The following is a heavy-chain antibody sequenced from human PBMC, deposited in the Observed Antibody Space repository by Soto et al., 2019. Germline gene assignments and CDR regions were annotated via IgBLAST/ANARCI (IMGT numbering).Heavy chain of an antibody. CDR2: ISSSSSYI. V-gene: IGHV3-21*01. CDR3: ARIHWQQWLVKSNAFDI. D-gene: IGHD6-19*01. J-gene: IGHJ3*02. CDR1: GFTFSSYS. Sequence: EVQLVESGGGLVKPGGSLRLSCAASGFTFSSYSMNWVRQAPGKGLEWVSSISSSSSYIYYADSVKGRFTISRDNAKNSLYLQMNSLRAEDTAVYYCARIHWQQWLVKSNAFDIWGQGTMVTVSS.